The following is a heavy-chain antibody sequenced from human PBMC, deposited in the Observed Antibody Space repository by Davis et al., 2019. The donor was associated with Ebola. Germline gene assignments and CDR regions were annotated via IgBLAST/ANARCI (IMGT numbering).Heavy chain of an antibody. D-gene: IGHD6-13*01. Sequence: GSLRLSCAVYGGSFSGYYWSWIRQPPGKGLEWIGEINHSGSTNYNPSLKSRVTISVDTSKNQFSLKLSSVTAADTAVYYCARRPIWGYSSSWYYYYGMDVWGQGTTVTVSS. V-gene: IGHV4-34*01. CDR3: ARRPIWGYSSSWYYYYGMDV. J-gene: IGHJ6*02. CDR2: INHSGST. CDR1: GGSFSGYY.